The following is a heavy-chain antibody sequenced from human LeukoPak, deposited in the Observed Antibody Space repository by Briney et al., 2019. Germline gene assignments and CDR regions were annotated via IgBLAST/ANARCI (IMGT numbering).Heavy chain of an antibody. D-gene: IGHD6-19*01. V-gene: IGHV4-34*01. CDR2: INHSGGT. CDR1: GGSFSGSY. J-gene: IGHJ5*02. Sequence: SETLSLTCAVYGGSFSGSYWSWIRQPPEKRLEWIGEINHSGGTNYNPSLKSRVTISVDTSKNQCSLKLSSVTAADTAVYYCARYVAVAGTIKWFDPWGQGTLVTVSS. CDR3: ARYVAVAGTIKWFDP.